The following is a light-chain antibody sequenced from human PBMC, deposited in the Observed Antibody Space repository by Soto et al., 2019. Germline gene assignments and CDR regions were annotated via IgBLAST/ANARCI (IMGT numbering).Light chain of an antibody. Sequence: SYELTQPPSVSVAPGQTASITCGGNNIGSEGVHWYQQKPGQAPVLVVYDDTDRPSGSPERFSGSNSGNTATLTISRVEAGDEADYYCQVWDSGTDHLVFGGGTKLTVL. CDR2: DDT. V-gene: IGLV3-21*02. J-gene: IGLJ2*01. CDR1: NIGSEG. CDR3: QVWDSGTDHLV.